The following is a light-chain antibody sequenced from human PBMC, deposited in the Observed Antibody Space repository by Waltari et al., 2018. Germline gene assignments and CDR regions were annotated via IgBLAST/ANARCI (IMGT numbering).Light chain of an antibody. CDR3: LQHSDWPRFT. CDR1: QSVSRY. V-gene: IGKV3-11*01. J-gene: IGKJ3*01. CDR2: DAS. Sequence: DIVLSQSPATLSLSPGERAILSCRASQSVSRYLAWYQQKPGQAPRLLIYDASNRATGIPVRSSGSGSGTDFTLTISSLGPEDFAVYYCLQHSDWPRFTFGPGTKVDIK.